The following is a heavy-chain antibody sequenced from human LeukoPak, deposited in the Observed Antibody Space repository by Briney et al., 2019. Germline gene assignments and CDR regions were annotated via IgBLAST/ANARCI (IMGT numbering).Heavy chain of an antibody. CDR1: GDSVSSNSAA. J-gene: IGHJ5*02. D-gene: IGHD1-1*01. CDR3: ARVQLERQYNWFDP. V-gene: IGHV6-1*01. CDR2: TYYRSKWYN. Sequence: SQTLSLTCAISGDSVSSNSAAWNWIRQSPSRGLEWLGRTYYRSKWYNDYAVSVKSRITINPDTSKNQFPLQLNSVTPEDTAVYYCARVQLERQYNWFDPWGQGTLVTVSS.